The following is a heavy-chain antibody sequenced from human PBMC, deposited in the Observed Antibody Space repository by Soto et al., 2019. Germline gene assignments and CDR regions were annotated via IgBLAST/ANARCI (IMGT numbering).Heavy chain of an antibody. CDR2: IYYSGST. CDR1: GGSISSGDYY. V-gene: IGHV4-30-4*01. J-gene: IGHJ5*02. Sequence: SSETLSLTCTVSGGSISSGDYYWSWIRQPPGKGLEWIGYIYYSGSTYYNPSLKSRVTISVDTSKNQFSLKLSSVTAADTAVYYCARSPGRDWFDPWGQGTLVTVSS. CDR3: ARSPGRDWFDP.